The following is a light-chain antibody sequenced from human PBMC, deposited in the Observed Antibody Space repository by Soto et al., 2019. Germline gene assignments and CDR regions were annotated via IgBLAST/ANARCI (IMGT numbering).Light chain of an antibody. CDR2: NVN. V-gene: IGLV2-11*01. CDR3: CSSGGPVV. CDR1: ISNVGGYNY. Sequence: QSALTQPRSVSGSPGQSVTISCTGSISNVGGYNYVSWYQQHPDEAPQLIIYNVNKRPSGVPDRFSGSKSGNTGSLTISGRQAEDEADYYCCSSGGPVVFGGGTKLTVL. J-gene: IGLJ2*01.